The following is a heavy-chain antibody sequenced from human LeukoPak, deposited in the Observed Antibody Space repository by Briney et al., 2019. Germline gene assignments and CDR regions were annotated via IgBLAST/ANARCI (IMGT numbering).Heavy chain of an antibody. D-gene: IGHD3-10*01. CDR2: ISSSSSTI. J-gene: IGHJ6*02. Sequence: PGGSLRLSCAASGFTFSSYDMNWVRQAPGKGLEWVSYISSSSSTIYYADSVKGRFTISRDNAKNSLYLQMNSLRDEDTAVYYCARDGITMVRGVIAYYYYYGMDVWGQGTTVTVSS. CDR3: ARDGITMVRGVIAYYYYYGMDV. CDR1: GFTFSSYD. V-gene: IGHV3-48*02.